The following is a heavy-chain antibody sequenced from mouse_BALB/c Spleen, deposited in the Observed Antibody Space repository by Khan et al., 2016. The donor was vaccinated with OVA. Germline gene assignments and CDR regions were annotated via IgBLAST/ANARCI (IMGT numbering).Heavy chain of an antibody. Sequence: VQLQHSGAELVKPGASVKLSCTASGFNIKDTYIHWLKERPEQGPEWIGRIDPANGDTKYDPKFQGKATITADTSSNTAYLQLSSLTSEDTAVYYCATLYGSPFTYWGQGTLVTVSA. D-gene: IGHD2-1*01. J-gene: IGHJ3*01. CDR3: ATLYGSPFTY. CDR1: GFNIKDTY. V-gene: IGHV14-3*02. CDR2: IDPANGDT.